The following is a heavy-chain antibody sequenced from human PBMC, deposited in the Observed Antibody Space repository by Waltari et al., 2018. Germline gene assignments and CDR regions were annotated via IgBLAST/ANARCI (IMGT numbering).Heavy chain of an antibody. CDR1: GGSISPYY. J-gene: IGHJ6*02. CDR2: IYYSGST. CDR3: ARTIAARPEDYYYYGMDV. V-gene: IGHV4-59*08. D-gene: IGHD6-6*01. Sequence: QVQLQESGPGLVKPSETLSLTCTVSGGSISPYYWSWIRQPPGKGLEWIGYIYYSGSTNYNPSLKSRVTISVDTSKNQFSLNLTSVTAADTAMYYCARTIAARPEDYYYYGMDVWGQGTTVTVSS.